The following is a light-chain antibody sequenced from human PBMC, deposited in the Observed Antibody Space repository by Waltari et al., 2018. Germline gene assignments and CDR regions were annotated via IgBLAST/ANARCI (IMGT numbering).Light chain of an antibody. CDR3: QKANSFPFT. CDR1: QDLHTW. Sequence: DIQMTQSPSSVSASVGDRVTITCRASQDLHTWLAWYQQTPGKAPKLLIQGASSLQSGVPSSSSGSESGTDFPLLFSTLRPEVVATYFCQKANSFPFTSAPGTKVDIK. J-gene: IGKJ3*01. CDR2: GAS. V-gene: IGKV1-12*01.